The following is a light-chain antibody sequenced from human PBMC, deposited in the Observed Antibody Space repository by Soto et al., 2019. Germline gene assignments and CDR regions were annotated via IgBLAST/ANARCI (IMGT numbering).Light chain of an antibody. CDR1: SSNIGSDF. V-gene: IGLV1-47*01. J-gene: IGLJ3*02. Sequence: QSVLTQPPSASATPGQRVTISCSGSSSNIGSDFVFWYQQLPGTAPKLLIYRNNQRPSGVPDRFSGSKSGTSASLAISGLRSEDEADYYCAAWDHSLSAWMIGGGTKLTVL. CDR2: RNN. CDR3: AAWDHSLSAWM.